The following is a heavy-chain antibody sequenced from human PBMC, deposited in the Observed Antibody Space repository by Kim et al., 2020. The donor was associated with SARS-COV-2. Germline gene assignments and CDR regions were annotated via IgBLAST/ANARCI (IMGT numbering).Heavy chain of an antibody. CDR1: GGSISSGGYY. D-gene: IGHD3-22*01. CDR3: ARARGGTMIVVVIGAFDI. J-gene: IGHJ3*02. V-gene: IGHV4-31*03. CDR2: IYYSGST. Sequence: SETLSLTCTVSGGSISSGGYYWSWIRQHPGKGLEWIGYIYYSGSTYYNPSLKSRVTISVDTSKNQFSLKLSSVTAADTAVYYSARARGGTMIVVVIGAFDIWGQGTMVTVSS.